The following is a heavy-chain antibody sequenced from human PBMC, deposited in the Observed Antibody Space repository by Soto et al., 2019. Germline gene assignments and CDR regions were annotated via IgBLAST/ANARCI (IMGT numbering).Heavy chain of an antibody. CDR1: GFTFGDYA. J-gene: IGHJ5*02. D-gene: IGHD3-22*01. V-gene: IGHV3-49*04. CDR3: TCTPGYYDSSGYYRT. Sequence: GGSLRLSCTASGFTFGDYAMRWVRQAPGKGLEWVGFIRSKAYGGTPEYAASVKGRFTISRDDSKSIAYLQMNSPKTEDTAVYYCTCTPGYYDSSGYYRTWGQGTLVTVSS. CDR2: IRSKAYGGTP.